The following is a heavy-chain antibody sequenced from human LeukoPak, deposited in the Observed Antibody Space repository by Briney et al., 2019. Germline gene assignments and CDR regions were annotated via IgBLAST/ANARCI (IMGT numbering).Heavy chain of an antibody. CDR2: IKQDGSEK. CDR1: GFTFSSYG. J-gene: IGHJ4*02. V-gene: IGHV3-7*01. Sequence: GGSLRLSCAASGFTFSSYGMHWVRQAPGKGLEWVANIKQDGSEKYYVDSVKGRSTISRDNAKNSLYLQMNSLRAEDTAVYYCARDGYGDSLTRWGQGTLVTVSS. D-gene: IGHD4-17*01. CDR3: ARDGYGDSLTR.